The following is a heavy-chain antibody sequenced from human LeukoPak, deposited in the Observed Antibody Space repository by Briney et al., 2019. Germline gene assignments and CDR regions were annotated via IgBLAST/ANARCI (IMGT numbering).Heavy chain of an antibody. J-gene: IGHJ5*02. V-gene: IGHV4-31*03. CDR1: GGSISSGGYY. CDR2: IYYSGST. D-gene: IGHD3-10*01. Sequence: PSETLSLTCTVSGGSISSGGYYWSWIRQHPGKGLEWIGYIYYSGSTYYKPSLNSRITISVDTSKNQFSLKLSSVTAADTAVYYCARGMAGFGDRNNWFDLWGRGTLVTVSS. CDR3: ARGMAGFGDRNNWFDL.